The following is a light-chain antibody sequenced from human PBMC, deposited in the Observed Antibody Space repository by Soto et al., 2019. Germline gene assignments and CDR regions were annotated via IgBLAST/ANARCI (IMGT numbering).Light chain of an antibody. CDR2: AAS. J-gene: IGKJ5*01. Sequence: DIQLTQSPSSLSTSVGDRVTITCRASQSIYNYLNWYQQIPGKAPKLLIYAASSLQSGVPSRFSGSGSETDFTLTISSLQPEDFATYYCQQGYSTITFGLGTRLEI. CDR1: QSIYNY. V-gene: IGKV1-39*01. CDR3: QQGYSTIT.